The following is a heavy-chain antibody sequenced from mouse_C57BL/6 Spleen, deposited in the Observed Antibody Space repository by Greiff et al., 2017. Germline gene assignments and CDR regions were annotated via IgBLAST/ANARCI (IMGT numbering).Heavy chain of an antibody. CDR2: IDPENGDT. Sequence: VQLQQSGAELVRPGASVKLSCTASGFNIQDDYMHWVKQRPEQGLEWIGWIDPENGDTESASKFPGKATITADTSSNTAYLQLSSLTSEDTAVYYCTTRRYYGSSYDWYFDVWGTGTTVTVSS. CDR1: GFNIQDDY. J-gene: IGHJ1*03. V-gene: IGHV14-4*01. D-gene: IGHD1-1*01. CDR3: TTRRYYGSSYDWYFDV.